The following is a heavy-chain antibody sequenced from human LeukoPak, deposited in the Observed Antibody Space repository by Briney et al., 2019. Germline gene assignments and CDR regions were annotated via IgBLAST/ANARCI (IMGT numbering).Heavy chain of an antibody. Sequence: PSETLSLTCTVSGGSISSSSYYWGWIRQPPGKGLAWIGSIYYSGSTYYNPSLKSRVTISVDTSKNQFSLKLSSVTAADTAVYYCSVVDYYYYYMDVWGKGTTVTVSS. J-gene: IGHJ6*03. D-gene: IGHD2-2*01. V-gene: IGHV4-39*01. CDR3: SVVDYYYYYMDV. CDR2: IYYSGST. CDR1: GGSISSSSYY.